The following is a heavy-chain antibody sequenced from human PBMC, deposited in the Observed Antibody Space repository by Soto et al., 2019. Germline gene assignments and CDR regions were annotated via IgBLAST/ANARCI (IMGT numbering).Heavy chain of an antibody. CDR1: GGSISTYY. CDR3: ARVSKVTAVVY. V-gene: IGHV4-59*01. D-gene: IGHD4-17*01. CDR2: IYYSGST. Sequence: PSETLSLTCTVSGGSISTYYWSWIRQPPGKGLEWIGYIYYSGSTNYNPSLKSRVTISVDTSKNQFSLKLSSVSAADTAVYYCARVSKVTAVVYWGQGTLVTVSS. J-gene: IGHJ4*02.